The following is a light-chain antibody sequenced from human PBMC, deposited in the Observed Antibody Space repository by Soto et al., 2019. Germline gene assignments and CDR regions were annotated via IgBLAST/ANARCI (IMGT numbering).Light chain of an antibody. CDR1: QSVRSN. CDR2: GAS. J-gene: IGKJ1*01. V-gene: IGKV3-15*01. CDR3: QQYNAYPWT. Sequence: EVVITQSPPTLSVSPGERATLSCRASQSVRSNLAWYQQKGGQAPRLLIYGASTRATGIPARFSGSGSGTEFTLTISSLQPEDFATYYCQQYNAYPWTFGQGTKVDI.